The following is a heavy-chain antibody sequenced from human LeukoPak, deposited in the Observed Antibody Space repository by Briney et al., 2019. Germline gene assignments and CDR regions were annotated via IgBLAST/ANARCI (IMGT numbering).Heavy chain of an antibody. V-gene: IGHV3-23*01. CDR2: ISGSGGSA. D-gene: IGHD1/OR15-1a*01. CDR3: ARGGNNEYYYYYMDV. Sequence: GGSLRLSCAASGFTFSGYAMIWVRRAPGKGLEWVSAISGSGGSAFYADSVKGRFTISRDNSKNTLYLQMNSLRAGDTAVYYCARGGNNEYYYYYMDVWGKGTTVTVSS. CDR1: GFTFSGYA. J-gene: IGHJ6*03.